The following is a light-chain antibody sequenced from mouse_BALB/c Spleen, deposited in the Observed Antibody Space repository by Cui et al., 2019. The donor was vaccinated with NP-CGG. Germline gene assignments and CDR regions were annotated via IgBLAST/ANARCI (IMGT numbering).Light chain of an antibody. CDR1: TGAVTTSNY. CDR2: GNN. V-gene: IGLV1*01. J-gene: IGLJ1*01. CDR3: ALWYSNHWV. Sequence: QAVVTQESALTTSPGETVTLTCHSITGAVTTSNYANWVQEKPEHLFTGLRGGNNNRAPGVPARFSGSLIGDKAALTITGAQTEDEARYFCALWYSNHWVFGGGTKLTVL.